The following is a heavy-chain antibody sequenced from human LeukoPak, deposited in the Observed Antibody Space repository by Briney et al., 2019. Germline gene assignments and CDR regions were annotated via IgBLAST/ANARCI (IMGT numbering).Heavy chain of an antibody. J-gene: IGHJ4*02. CDR3: ARGRAAAGTY. D-gene: IGHD6-13*01. CDR2: IKPNSGGT. V-gene: IGHV1-2*02. Sequence: ASVKVSCKASGYTFSAYYMHWVRQAPGQGLEWMGWIKPNSGGTNYAQKFQGRVTMTGDTSISTAYMELSRLRSDDTAVYYCARGRAAAGTYWGQGTLVTVSS. CDR1: GYTFSAYY.